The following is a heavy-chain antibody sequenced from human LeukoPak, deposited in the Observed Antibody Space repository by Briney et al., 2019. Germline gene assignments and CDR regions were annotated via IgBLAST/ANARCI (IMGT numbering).Heavy chain of an antibody. CDR2: IFTSGSI. CDR1: GGSINTDEYW. V-gene: IGHV4-61*09. CDR3: ARDDEEWELLFDY. J-gene: IGHJ4*02. Sequence: PSETLSPTCNVSGGSINTDEYWWSWIRQPAGKGLEWIGHIFTSGSINYNPSLKSRVTISVDTSKNQFSLKLSSVTAADTAVYYCARDDEEWELLFDYWGQGTLVTVSS. D-gene: IGHD1-26*01.